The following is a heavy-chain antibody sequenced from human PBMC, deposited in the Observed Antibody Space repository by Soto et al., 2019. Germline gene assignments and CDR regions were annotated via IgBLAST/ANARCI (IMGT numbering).Heavy chain of an antibody. D-gene: IGHD3-3*01. J-gene: IGHJ6*02. Sequence: QVQLVESGGGVVQPGRSLRLSCAASGFTFSSYAMQWVRQAPGKGLEWVAVISYDGSNKYYEDSVKGRFTISRDNSKNRWYLQINRLRADDTAVYDWARAFGVARPRYFVGMYVWGLGTTVT. CDR1: GFTFSSYA. CDR3: ARAFGVARPRYFVGMYV. V-gene: IGHV3-30-3*01. CDR2: ISYDGSNK.